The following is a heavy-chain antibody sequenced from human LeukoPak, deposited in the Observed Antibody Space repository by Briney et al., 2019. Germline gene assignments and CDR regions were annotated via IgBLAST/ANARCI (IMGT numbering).Heavy chain of an antibody. D-gene: IGHD7-27*01. J-gene: IGHJ6*02. CDR2: INPNSGDT. V-gene: IGHV1-2*02. Sequence: ASVKVSCKASGYTFTGYFIHWVRQAPGQGLEWMGWINPNSGDTSYTQEFQGRVTITRDTSISTAYMEATRLTSDDTAVYYCARERELGGGYGMDVWGQGTTVTVSS. CDR1: GYTFTGYF. CDR3: ARERELGGGYGMDV.